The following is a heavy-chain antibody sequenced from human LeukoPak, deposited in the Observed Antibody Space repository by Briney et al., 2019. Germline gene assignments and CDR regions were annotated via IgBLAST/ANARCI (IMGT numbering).Heavy chain of an antibody. CDR3: AKDANYGGNSILFDY. D-gene: IGHD4-23*01. Sequence: GGSLRLSCAASGFTFSSYGMHWVRQAPGKGLEWVAVISYDGSNKYYADSVKGRFTISRDNSKNTLYLQMNRLRAEDTAVYYCAKDANYGGNSILFDYWGQGTLVTVSS. V-gene: IGHV3-30*18. CDR1: GFTFSSYG. CDR2: ISYDGSNK. J-gene: IGHJ4*02.